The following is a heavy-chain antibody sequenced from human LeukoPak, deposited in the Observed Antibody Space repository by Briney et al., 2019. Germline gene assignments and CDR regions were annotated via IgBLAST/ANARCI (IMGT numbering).Heavy chain of an antibody. CDR1: GYTFTSYG. V-gene: IGHV1-18*01. CDR2: ISAYNGNT. J-gene: IGHJ4*02. Sequence: ASVKVSCKASGYTFTSYGISWVRQAPGQGLEWMGWISAYNGNTNYAQKLQGRVTMTTDTSTSTAYMELRSLRSDDTAVYYCARVPLYYYDSSGYPHYFDYWGQGTLVTVSS. CDR3: ARVPLYYYDSSGYPHYFDY. D-gene: IGHD3-22*01.